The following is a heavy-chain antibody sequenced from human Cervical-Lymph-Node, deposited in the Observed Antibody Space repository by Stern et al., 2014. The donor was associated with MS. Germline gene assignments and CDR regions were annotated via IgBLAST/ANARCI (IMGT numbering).Heavy chain of an antibody. J-gene: IGHJ6*02. V-gene: IGHV3-21*01. CDR1: GSTFSLSN. D-gene: IGHD3-3*01. CDR2: ISGTSTYI. CDR3: AKESGRRYDYWSAYYRQGEHYSFGMDV. Sequence: EMQLVESGGALVKPGGSLRLSCAASGSTFSLSNMNWVRQAPGKGLEWVSYISGTSTYIQYADSVKGRFTISRDNAKNSLYLQMNSLRPEDTAVYYCAKESGRRYDYWSAYYRQGEHYSFGMDVWGQGTTVTVSS.